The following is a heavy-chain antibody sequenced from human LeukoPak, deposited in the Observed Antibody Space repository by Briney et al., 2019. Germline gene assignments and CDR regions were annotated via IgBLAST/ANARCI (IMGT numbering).Heavy chain of an antibody. CDR2: ISSSSSTI. J-gene: IGHJ4*01. V-gene: IGHV3-48*04. Sequence: PGGSLRLSCAASGFTFSSYSMNWVRQAPGKGLEWVSYISSSSSTIYYADSVKGRFTISRDNAKNSLYLQMNSLRAEDTAVYYCAKERGGQQPSGSDYWGQGTLVTVSS. D-gene: IGHD6-13*01. CDR1: GFTFSSYS. CDR3: AKERGGQQPSGSDY.